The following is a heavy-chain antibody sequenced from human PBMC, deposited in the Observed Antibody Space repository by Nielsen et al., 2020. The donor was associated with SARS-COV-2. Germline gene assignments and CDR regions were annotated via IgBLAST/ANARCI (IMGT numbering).Heavy chain of an antibody. CDR2: ISWDGGST. J-gene: IGHJ4*02. Sequence: GESLKISCAASGFTFDDYTMHWVRQAPGKGLEWVSLISWDGGSTYYADSVKGRFTISRDNSKNSLYLQMNSLRAEDTALYYCAKAPGGSYYTYWGQGTLVTVSS. CDR1: GFTFDDYT. D-gene: IGHD1-26*01. CDR3: AKAPGGSYYTY. V-gene: IGHV3-43*01.